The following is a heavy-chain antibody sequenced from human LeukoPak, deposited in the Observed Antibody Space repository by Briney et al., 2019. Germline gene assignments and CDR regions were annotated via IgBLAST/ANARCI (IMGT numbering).Heavy chain of an antibody. Sequence: PSETLSLTCTVSGGSISSSSYYWGWIRQPPGKGLEWIGSIYYSGSTYYNPSLKSRVTISVDTSKNQFSLKLSSVTAADTAVYYCARDWTLGGVVPAAIVAFDIWGQGTMVTVSS. CDR1: GGSISSSSYY. V-gene: IGHV4-39*07. D-gene: IGHD2-2*01. CDR3: ARDWTLGGVVPAAIVAFDI. J-gene: IGHJ3*02. CDR2: IYYSGST.